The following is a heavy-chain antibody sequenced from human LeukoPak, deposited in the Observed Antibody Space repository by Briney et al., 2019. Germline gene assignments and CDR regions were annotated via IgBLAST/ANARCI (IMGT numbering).Heavy chain of an antibody. CDR2: MFYGGTT. V-gene: IGHV4-59*08. J-gene: IGHJ2*01. CDR3: VRHWVHDFGGSDWYFDL. CDR1: GDSLSRSS. Sequence: SETLSLTCTVSGDSLSRSSWSWIRQSPGGGLEWIGYMFYGGTTNHSPSLKGRVTMSMVTSKDQFSLSLSSVTAADTAVYFCVRHWVHDFGGSDWYFDLWGRGTLVTVSS. D-gene: IGHD4-23*01.